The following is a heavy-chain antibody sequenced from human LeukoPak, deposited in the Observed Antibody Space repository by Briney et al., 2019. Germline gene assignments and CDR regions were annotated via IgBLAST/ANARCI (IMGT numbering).Heavy chain of an antibody. CDR2: INPSGGST. V-gene: IGHV1-46*01. CDR1: GYTFTSYY. J-gene: IGHJ4*02. Sequence: ASVKVSCKASGYTFTSYYMHWVRQAPGQGLEWMGIINPSGGSTSYAQKFQGRVTMTRDMSTSTVYMELSSLRSEDTAVYYCARDLYDSSGRQGCPGYWGQGTLVTVSS. D-gene: IGHD3-22*01. CDR3: ARDLYDSSGRQGCPGY.